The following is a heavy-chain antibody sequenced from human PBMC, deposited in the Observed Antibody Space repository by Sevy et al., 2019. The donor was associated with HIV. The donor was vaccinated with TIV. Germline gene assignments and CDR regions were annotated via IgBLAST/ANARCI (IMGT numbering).Heavy chain of an antibody. D-gene: IGHD6-19*01. Sequence: ASVKVSCKASGYNFIGHYVHWVRQAPGQGLEWIGRINPMNGDTKYAQKFQGRVTMTRDMSVSTAYMEVSRLKSDDTAIYDCAGQTSGWYDWFDPWGQGTLVTVSS. CDR2: INPMNGDT. CDR1: GYNFIGHY. CDR3: AGQTSGWYDWFDP. J-gene: IGHJ5*02. V-gene: IGHV1-2*06.